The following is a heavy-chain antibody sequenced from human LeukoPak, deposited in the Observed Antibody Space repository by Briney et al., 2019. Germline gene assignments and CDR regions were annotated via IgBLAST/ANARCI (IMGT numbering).Heavy chain of an antibody. CDR2: IDHSGVT. Sequence: GTLSLTCAVSLGALSRVYWCTGVRHPPGKGLEWSGEIDHSGVTNHNPSLNSRVTISVDKSKNQLSLELSSMPAADTAVYYCARVIAMVRERWLVTWGRGILVTVST. V-gene: IGHV4-4*02. D-gene: IGHD3-10*01. J-gene: IGHJ5*02. CDR1: LGALSRVYW. CDR3: ARVIAMVRERWLVT.